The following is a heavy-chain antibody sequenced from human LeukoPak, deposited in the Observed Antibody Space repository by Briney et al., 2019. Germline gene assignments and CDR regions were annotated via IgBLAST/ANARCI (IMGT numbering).Heavy chain of an antibody. D-gene: IGHD6-13*01. CDR2: ISGSGGST. Sequence: TGGSLRLSCAASGFTFSSYAMSWVRQAPGKGLEWVSAISGSGGSTYYADSVKGRFTISRDNSKNTLYLQMYSLRAQDTAVYYCARASSSWVVYTDYSGQGTLVTVSS. CDR3: ARASSSWVVYTDY. CDR1: GFTFSSYA. V-gene: IGHV3-23*01. J-gene: IGHJ4*02.